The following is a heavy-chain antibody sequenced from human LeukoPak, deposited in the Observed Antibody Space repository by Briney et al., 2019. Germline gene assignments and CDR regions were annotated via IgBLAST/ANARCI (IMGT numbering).Heavy chain of an antibody. CDR2: INWNGGST. D-gene: IGHD3-10*01. V-gene: IGHV3-20*04. CDR1: GFTFDDYG. Sequence: GGSLRLSCAASGFTFDDYGMSWVRQAPGKGLEWVSGINWNGGSTGYADSVKGRFTISRDNAKNSLYLQMDSLRAEDTALYYCARTLWFGELEADFDYWGQGTLVTVSS. J-gene: IGHJ4*02. CDR3: ARTLWFGELEADFDY.